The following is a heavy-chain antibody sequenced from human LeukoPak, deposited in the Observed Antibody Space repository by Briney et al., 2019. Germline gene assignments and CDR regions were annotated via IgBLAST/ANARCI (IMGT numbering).Heavy chain of an antibody. CDR1: GYTFTSYD. V-gene: IGHV1-8*03. J-gene: IGHJ6*02. CDR2: MNPNSGNT. D-gene: IGHD1-26*01. Sequence: ASVKVSCKASGYTFTSYDSNWVRQATGQGLEWMGWMNPNSGNTGYAQKFQGRVTITRNTSISTAYMELSSLRSEDTAMYYCARDQKVGATPYFGMDVWGQGTTVTVSS. CDR3: ARDQKVGATPYFGMDV.